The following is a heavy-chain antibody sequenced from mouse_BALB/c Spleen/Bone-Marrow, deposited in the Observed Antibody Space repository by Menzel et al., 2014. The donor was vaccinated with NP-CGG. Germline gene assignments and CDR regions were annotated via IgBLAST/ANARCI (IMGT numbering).Heavy chain of an antibody. Sequence: LQESGAALVKPGASVTLSCTASGFNIKDTYMHWVKQRPEQGLEWLGRIDPANGNTKYDPKFQGKATITADTSSNTAYLQLSSLTSEDTAVYYCAPYYDYDVGYWCQGTTLTVPS. D-gene: IGHD2-4*01. CDR1: GFNIKDTY. CDR3: APYYDYDVGY. CDR2: IDPANGNT. V-gene: IGHV14-3*02. J-gene: IGHJ2*01.